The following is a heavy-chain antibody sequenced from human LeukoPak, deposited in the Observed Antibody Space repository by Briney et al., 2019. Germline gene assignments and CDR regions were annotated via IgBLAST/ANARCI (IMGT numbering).Heavy chain of an antibody. CDR2: INPNSGGT. CDR1: GYTFTGYY. Sequence: ASVKVSCKASGYTFTGYYMHWVRQAPGQGLEWMGWINPNSGGTNYAQKFQGRVTMTRDTSTSTVYMELSSLRSEDTAVYYCAKGPRITMVRGGQWYYYMDVWGKGTTVTISS. D-gene: IGHD3-10*01. V-gene: IGHV1-2*02. CDR3: AKGPRITMVRGGQWYYYMDV. J-gene: IGHJ6*03.